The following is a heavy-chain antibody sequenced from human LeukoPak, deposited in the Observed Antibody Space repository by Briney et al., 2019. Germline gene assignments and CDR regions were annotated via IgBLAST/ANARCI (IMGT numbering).Heavy chain of an antibody. CDR3: ARAVDYRNYFDY. CDR2: IYHSGTT. Sequence: SETLSLTCTVSRGSISSGVYYWSWIRQHPGKGLEWIGFIYHSGTTFFNPSLRSRVSISVDTSTNQFSLKLTSATAADAAVYYCARAVDYRNYFDYWGQGILVTVSS. D-gene: IGHD3-16*01. CDR1: RGSISSGVYY. J-gene: IGHJ4*02. V-gene: IGHV4-31*03.